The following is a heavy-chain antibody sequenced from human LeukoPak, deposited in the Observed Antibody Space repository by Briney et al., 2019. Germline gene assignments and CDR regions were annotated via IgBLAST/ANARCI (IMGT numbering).Heavy chain of an antibody. V-gene: IGHV4-34*01. D-gene: IGHD6-13*01. Sequence: SETLSLTCAVYDGSFSGYYWSWIRQPPVKGLEWIGEINHSGSTNYNPSLKSRVTISVDTSKNQFSLKLSSVTAADTAVYYCAREPGYSSSWYYFDYWGQGTLVTVSS. CDR3: AREPGYSSSWYYFDY. CDR1: DGSFSGYY. J-gene: IGHJ4*02. CDR2: INHSGST.